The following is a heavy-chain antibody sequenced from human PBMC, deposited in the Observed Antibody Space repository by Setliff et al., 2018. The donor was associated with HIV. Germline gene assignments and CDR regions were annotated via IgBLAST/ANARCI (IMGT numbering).Heavy chain of an antibody. Sequence: GASVKVSCKASGYTFTDNYIHWVRQAPGQGLEWMAWINSATGGANYAQKLQGRVTMTTDTSTSTAYMELRSLRSDDTAVYYCARDGASYCSSTSCYKPLSDYWGQGTLVTVSS. CDR1: GYTFTDNY. J-gene: IGHJ4*02. D-gene: IGHD2-2*02. CDR3: ARDGASYCSSTSCYKPLSDY. V-gene: IGHV1-18*04. CDR2: INSATGGA.